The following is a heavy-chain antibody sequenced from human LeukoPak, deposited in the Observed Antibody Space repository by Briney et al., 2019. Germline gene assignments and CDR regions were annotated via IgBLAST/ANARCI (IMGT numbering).Heavy chain of an antibody. CDR1: GGSFINYA. D-gene: IGHD3-16*01. CDR3: ARGPPPYTEGDLFYYYGLDV. Sequence: ASVKVSCKASGGSFINYAISWVRQAPGQGLEWMGGIVPILSTTNYARKFQGRVTMTAGESTSTAYMELSSLRSDDTAVYYCARGPPPYTEGDLFYYYGLDVWGQGTTVTVSS. CDR2: IVPILSTT. V-gene: IGHV1-69*13. J-gene: IGHJ6*02.